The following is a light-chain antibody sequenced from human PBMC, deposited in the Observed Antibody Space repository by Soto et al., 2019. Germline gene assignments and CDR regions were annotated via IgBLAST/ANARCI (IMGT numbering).Light chain of an antibody. V-gene: IGKV1-5*03. CDR3: QHYNTYPWT. Sequence: IQMTQSPSTLSASVGDRVTITCRASQSISSWVAWYQQKPGKGPKLLIYKAFHLESGVPSRFSGSGSGTEFTLTISSLQPGDFATYYCQHYNTYPWTFGHGTKVDIK. J-gene: IGKJ1*01. CDR1: QSISSW. CDR2: KAF.